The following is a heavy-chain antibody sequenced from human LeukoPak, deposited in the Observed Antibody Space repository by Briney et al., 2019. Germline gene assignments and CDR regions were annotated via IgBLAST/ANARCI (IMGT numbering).Heavy chain of an antibody. Sequence: GRSLRLSCAASGFTFSSYGMHWVRQAPGKGLEWVAFISYDGSNKYYVDSVKGRFTISRDNFKNTLYLQTNSLSAEDTAVYYCAKAGCGDGSCYYAEYFQHWGQGTLVTVSS. CDR2: ISYDGSNK. V-gene: IGHV3-30*18. CDR1: GFTFSSYG. CDR3: AKAGCGDGSCYYAEYFQH. J-gene: IGHJ1*01. D-gene: IGHD2-15*01.